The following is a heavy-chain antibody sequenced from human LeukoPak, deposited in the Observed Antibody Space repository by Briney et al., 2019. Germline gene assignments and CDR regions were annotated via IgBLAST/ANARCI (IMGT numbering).Heavy chain of an antibody. CDR1: RGSISSYY. J-gene: IGHJ4*02. CDR3: ARSYGGNSRFDY. CDR2: ISYSGGT. D-gene: IGHD4-23*01. V-gene: IGHV4-59*01. Sequence: SETLSLTCTVSRGSISSYYWSWIRQPPGKGLEWIGYISYSGGTNYNPSLKSRVTISVDTSKNQFSLKLNSVTAADTAVYYCARSYGGNSRFDYWGQGTLVTVSS.